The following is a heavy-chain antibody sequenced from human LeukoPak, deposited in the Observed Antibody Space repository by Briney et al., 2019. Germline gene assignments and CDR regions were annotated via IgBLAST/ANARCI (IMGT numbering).Heavy chain of an antibody. D-gene: IGHD3-16*02. J-gene: IGHJ4*02. CDR1: GFTFSSYS. CDR3: AKDLYYDYVWGSYRPVDY. CDR2: ISSSSSYI. Sequence: GGSLRLSCAASGFTFSSYSMNWVRQAPGKGLEWVSSISSSSSYIYYADSVKGRFTISRDNSKNTLYLQMNSLRAEDTAVYYCAKDLYYDYVWGSYRPVDYWGQGTLVTVSS. V-gene: IGHV3-21*01.